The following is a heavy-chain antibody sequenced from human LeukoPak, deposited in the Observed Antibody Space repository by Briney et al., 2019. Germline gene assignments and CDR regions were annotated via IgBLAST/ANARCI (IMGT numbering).Heavy chain of an antibody. J-gene: IGHJ5*02. Sequence: GESLKISCKGSGYSFTSHWIGWVRQMPGKGLEWMGIIYPGDSDTRYSPSFQGQVTISADKSISTAYLQWSSLKASDTAMYYCARLEPDIVVVVAARGYNWFDPWGQGTLVTVSS. CDR3: ARLEPDIVVVVAARGYNWFDP. D-gene: IGHD2-15*01. CDR2: IYPGDSDT. CDR1: GYSFTSHW. V-gene: IGHV5-51*01.